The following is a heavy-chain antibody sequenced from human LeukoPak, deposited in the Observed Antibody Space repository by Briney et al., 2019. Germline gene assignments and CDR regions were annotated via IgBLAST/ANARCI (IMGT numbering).Heavy chain of an antibody. D-gene: IGHD3-16*01. CDR1: GFTFSSYS. CDR3: AKDPGVMVPFDY. J-gene: IGHJ4*02. Sequence: GGSLRLSCAASGFTFSSYSMSWVRQAPGKGLEWVSAISGSGGSTYYADSVKGRFTISRGNSKTTLYLQMNSLRAEDTAVYYCAKDPGVMVPFDYWGQGTLVTVSS. CDR2: ISGSGGST. V-gene: IGHV3-23*01.